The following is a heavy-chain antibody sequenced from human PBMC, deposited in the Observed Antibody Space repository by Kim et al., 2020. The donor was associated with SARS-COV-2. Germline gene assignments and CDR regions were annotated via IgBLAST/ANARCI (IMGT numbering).Heavy chain of an antibody. J-gene: IGHJ4*02. CDR3: AKDELSIGNFDS. V-gene: IGHV4-59*13. Sequence: SETLSLTCSVSNASISSYYCNWIRQPQRKGLDWIGYIYLSWGTSYNPSLKSQATVSVNISKNQFSLTLRSVTAADTAVYYCAKDELSIGNFDSWGQGALVTVSS. D-gene: IGHD3-9*01. CDR1: NASISSYY. CDR2: IYLSWGT.